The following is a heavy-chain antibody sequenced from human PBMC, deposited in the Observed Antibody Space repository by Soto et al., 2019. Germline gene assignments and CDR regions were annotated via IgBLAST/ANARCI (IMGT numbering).Heavy chain of an antibody. CDR1: GLSFSGYN. V-gene: IGHV3-21*01. J-gene: IGHJ3*01. D-gene: IGHD3-22*01. CDR3: ARVVYFDRSAYGL. CDR2: ISGDSNYI. Sequence: GGSLRLSCAASGLSFSGYNMNWVRQAPGKGLEWVSSISGDSNYIYYADSVQGRFTISRDNAKNSVYLQMNSLRAEDTAVYYCARVVYFDRSAYGLWGQGTIVPV.